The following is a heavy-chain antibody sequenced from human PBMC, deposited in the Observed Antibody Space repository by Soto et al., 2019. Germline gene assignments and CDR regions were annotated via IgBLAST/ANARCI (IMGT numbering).Heavy chain of an antibody. CDR2: ISYSGNT. Sequence: SETLSLTCTVSGGSISSSSYSWAWIRQPPGKGLECIGSISYSGNTYYNPSLKSRVTISVDTSKNQFSLRLSSVTAADTAVYYCARLFRYNDNLTGYYNPRFSVWGQGTLVTVSS. CDR1: GGSISSSSYS. CDR3: ARLFRYNDNLTGYYNPRFSV. J-gene: IGHJ4*02. V-gene: IGHV4-39*01. D-gene: IGHD3-9*01.